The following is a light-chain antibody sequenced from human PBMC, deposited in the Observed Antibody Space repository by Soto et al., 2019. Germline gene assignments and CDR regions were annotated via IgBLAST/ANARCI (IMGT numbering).Light chain of an antibody. V-gene: IGLV1-40*01. CDR3: QSYDSSLSGYVV. Sequence: QSVLTQPPSVSGAPGQRVTISCTGSSSNIGAGYDVHWYQQLPGTAPKLLIYGNSNRPSGVPDRFSGSKSGTSASLAITGLQAEDEADYSCQSYDSSLSGYVVFGGGTTLPVL. J-gene: IGLJ2*01. CDR2: GNS. CDR1: SSNIGAGYD.